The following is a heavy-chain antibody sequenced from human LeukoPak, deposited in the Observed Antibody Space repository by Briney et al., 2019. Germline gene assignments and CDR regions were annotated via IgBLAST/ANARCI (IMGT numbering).Heavy chain of an antibody. Sequence: GGSLRLSCAASGFTFSNYWMHWVRQAQGKGLGWVSRINIDGSIRSYADSVKGRFTISRDNAKNTLYLQMNSLRAEDTAVYYCARVGYCTNGVCYSSHWFDPWGQGTLVTVSS. J-gene: IGHJ5*02. CDR2: INIDGSIR. D-gene: IGHD2-8*01. CDR1: GFTFSNYW. V-gene: IGHV3-74*01. CDR3: ARVGYCTNGVCYSSHWFDP.